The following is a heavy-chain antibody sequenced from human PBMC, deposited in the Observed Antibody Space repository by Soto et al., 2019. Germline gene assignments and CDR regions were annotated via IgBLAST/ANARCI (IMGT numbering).Heavy chain of an antibody. CDR3: ARASCSGGSCYNWFDP. CDR1: GFTFSSYG. Sequence: PGGSLRLSCAASGFTFSSYGMHWVRQAPGKGLEWVAVIWYDGSNKYYADSVKGRFTTSRDNSKNTLYLQMNSLRAEDTAVYYCARASCSGGSCYNWFDPWGQGTLVTVSS. J-gene: IGHJ5*02. D-gene: IGHD2-15*01. V-gene: IGHV3-33*01. CDR2: IWYDGSNK.